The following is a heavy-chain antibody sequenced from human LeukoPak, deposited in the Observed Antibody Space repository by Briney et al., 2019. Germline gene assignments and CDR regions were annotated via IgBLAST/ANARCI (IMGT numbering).Heavy chain of an antibody. CDR1: GYTFTRHY. D-gene: IGHD2-8*01. V-gene: IGHV1-46*01. CDR3: ARDGLYCTNGVCSSDI. Sequence: ASVKVSCKASGYTFTRHYMNWVRQAPGQGLEWMGKINPSSGGTGYAQKFQGRVTMTRDTSTSTAYMELTSLRSEDTAVYYCARDGLYCTNGVCSSDIWGQGTLVTVPS. CDR2: INPSSGGT. J-gene: IGHJ3*02.